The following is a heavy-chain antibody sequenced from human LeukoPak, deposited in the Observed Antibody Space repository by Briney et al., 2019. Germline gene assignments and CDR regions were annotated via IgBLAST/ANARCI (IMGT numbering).Heavy chain of an antibody. V-gene: IGHV3-7*03. CDR2: IKQDGSEK. CDR1: GFTFSSYW. CDR3: AREADTAMVKGTYYFDY. J-gene: IGHJ4*02. Sequence: GGYLRLSCAATGFTFSSYWMSWVRQAPGKGLEWVANIKQDGSEKYYVDSVKGRYTIPRDNAKNSLYLQMNSLRAEDTAVYYCAREADTAMVKGTYYFDYWGQGTLVTVSS. D-gene: IGHD5-18*01.